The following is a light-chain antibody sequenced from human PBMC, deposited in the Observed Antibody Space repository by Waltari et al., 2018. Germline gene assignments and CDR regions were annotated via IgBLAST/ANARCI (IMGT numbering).Light chain of an antibody. V-gene: IGKV2-28*01. J-gene: IGKJ4*01. Sequence: DIVMTRSPLSLPVTHGEPASIPCRSSQSLLHSNGYNYLDWYLQKPGQSQQLLIYLGSNRASGVPDRFSGSGSGTDFTLKISRVEAEDVGVYYCMQALQTPRTFGGGTKVEIK. CDR3: MQALQTPRT. CDR2: LGS. CDR1: QSLLHSNGYNY.